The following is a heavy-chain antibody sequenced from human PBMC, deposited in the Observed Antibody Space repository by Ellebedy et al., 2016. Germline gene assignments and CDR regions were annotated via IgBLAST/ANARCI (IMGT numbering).Heavy chain of an antibody. Sequence: ASVKVSCKASGYTFTSYSIHWVRQAPGQRPEWMGWVNAGNGNTKYSQKFQGRVTITRESSASTAYMELSSLRSEDTAVYYCARDVAPRPFGYFQHWGQGSLVTVSS. J-gene: IGHJ1*01. CDR2: VNAGNGNT. CDR1: GYTFTSYS. V-gene: IGHV1-3*01. D-gene: IGHD6-6*01. CDR3: ARDVAPRPFGYFQH.